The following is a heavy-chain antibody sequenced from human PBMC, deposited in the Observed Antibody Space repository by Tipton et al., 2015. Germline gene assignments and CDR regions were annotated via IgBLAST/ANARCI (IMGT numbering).Heavy chain of an antibody. CDR2: FYHSGDT. V-gene: IGHV4-38-2*01. Sequence: GLVKPSETPSLTCGVAGYSISRGYYWGWIRQPPGKGLEWIGSFYHSGDTLYNPSLKSRVTISADKSKNQFSLNLKSVTAADTAVYYCARRRGADCYWGYYFDHWGQGTLVNVSS. CDR3: ARRRGADCYWGYYFDH. D-gene: IGHD2-21*01. J-gene: IGHJ4*02. CDR1: GYSISRGYY.